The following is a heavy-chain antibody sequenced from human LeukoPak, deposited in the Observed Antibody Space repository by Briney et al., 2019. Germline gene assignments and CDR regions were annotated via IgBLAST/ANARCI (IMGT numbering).Heavy chain of an antibody. Sequence: SETLSLTCTVSGGSISSYYWSWIRQPPGKGLEWIGYIYYSGSTNYNPSLKSRVTISVDTSKNQFSLKLSSVTAADTAVYYCARVKDYYDILTGYYGGGYYYYGMDVWGQGTTVTVSS. D-gene: IGHD3-9*01. CDR2: IYYSGST. V-gene: IGHV4-59*08. J-gene: IGHJ6*02. CDR1: GGSISSYY. CDR3: ARVKDYYDILTGYYGGGYYYYGMDV.